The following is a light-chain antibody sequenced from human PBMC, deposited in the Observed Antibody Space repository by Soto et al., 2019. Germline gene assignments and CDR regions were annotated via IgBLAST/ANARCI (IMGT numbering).Light chain of an antibody. J-gene: IGKJ1*01. CDR3: QQYDSSPRT. V-gene: IGKV3-20*01. Sequence: EIVLTQSPGTLSLSPGERATLSCRASQSVSRYLAWYQQKPGQAPRLLIYGASNRATGIPDRFSGSGSGTDFILTISRLEPEDFAVYYCQQYDSSPRTFGQGTKVDIK. CDR1: QSVSRY. CDR2: GAS.